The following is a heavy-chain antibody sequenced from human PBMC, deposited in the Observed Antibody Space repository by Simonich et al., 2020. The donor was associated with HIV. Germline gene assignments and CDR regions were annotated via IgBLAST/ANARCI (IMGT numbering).Heavy chain of an antibody. V-gene: IGHV1-69-2*01. CDR1: GYTCINYY. CDR2: VDPEDGET. Sequence: EFQLVQSGAEVKKPGATVKIACKGSGYTCINYYMHWVQQAPGKGLEWMGLVDPEDGETIYAQKFQGRVTITADTSTDTAYMELSSLRSEDTAVYYCAAVELGHWGQGTLVTVSS. D-gene: IGHD1-7*01. CDR3: AAVELGH. J-gene: IGHJ4*02.